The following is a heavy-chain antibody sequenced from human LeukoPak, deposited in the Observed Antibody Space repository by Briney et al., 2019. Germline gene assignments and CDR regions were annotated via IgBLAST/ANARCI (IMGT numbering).Heavy chain of an antibody. J-gene: IGHJ5*02. CDR2: VHYSGST. CDR3: ARGTMMVGP. V-gene: IGHV4-59*01. CDR1: GGSLCNYY. Sequence: PSETLSLTCTVSGGSLCNYYWSGIRQPPGKGLEWVGYVHYSGSTNYNPSLESRLTISVDTSKSQFSLNLRSVTAADTAVYYCARGTMMVGPWGQGTLVTVSS. D-gene: IGHD3-22*01.